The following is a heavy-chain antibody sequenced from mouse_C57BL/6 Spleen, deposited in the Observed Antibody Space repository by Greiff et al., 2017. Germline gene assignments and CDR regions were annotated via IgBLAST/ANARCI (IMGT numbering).Heavy chain of an antibody. D-gene: IGHD1-1*01. CDR3: ARYYYGSSHWYFDV. J-gene: IGHJ1*03. V-gene: IGHV1-82*01. Sequence: VQLQQSGPELVKPGASVKISCKASGYAFSSSWMNWVKQRPGKGLEWIGRIYPGDGDNNYNGKFKGKATLTADKSSSTAYMQLSRLTSEDSAVYFCARYYYGSSHWYFDVWGTGTTVTVSS. CDR1: GYAFSSSW. CDR2: IYPGDGDN.